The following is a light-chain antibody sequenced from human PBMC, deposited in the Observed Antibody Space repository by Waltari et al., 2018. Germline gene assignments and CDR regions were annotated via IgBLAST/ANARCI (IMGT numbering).Light chain of an antibody. CDR1: SSDVGSYNF. Sequence: QSALTQPASVSGSPGLSITTSCTGTSSDVGSYNFVSWSQQPPGKAPKLMIYDVTKRPSGVSNRFSGSKSGNTASLTISGLQAGDEADYYCCSYASTTWVFGGGTRLTVL. V-gene: IGLV2-23*02. CDR2: DVT. J-gene: IGLJ3*02. CDR3: CSYASTTWV.